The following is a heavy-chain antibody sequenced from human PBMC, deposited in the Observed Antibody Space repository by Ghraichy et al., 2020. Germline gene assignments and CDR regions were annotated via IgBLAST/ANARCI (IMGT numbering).Heavy chain of an antibody. CDR3: ARGGYYDFWSGYYTMVGALDI. V-gene: IGHV4-30-2*01. CDR1: GGSISSGGYS. J-gene: IGHJ3*02. D-gene: IGHD3-3*01. CDR2: IYHSGST. Sequence: SETLSLTCAVSGGSISSGGYSWSWIRQPPGKGLEWIGYIYHSGSTYYNPSLKSRVTISVDRSKNQFSLKLSSVTAADTAVYYCARGGYYDFWSGYYTMVGALDIWGQGKMGTVSP.